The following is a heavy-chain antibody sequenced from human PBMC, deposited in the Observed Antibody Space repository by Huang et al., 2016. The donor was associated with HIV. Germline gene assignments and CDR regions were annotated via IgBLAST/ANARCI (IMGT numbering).Heavy chain of an antibody. J-gene: IGHJ4*02. CDR2: INSDGSST. CDR1: GFSISSYW. D-gene: IGHD3-22*01. V-gene: IGHV3-74*01. Sequence: EVQLVESGGGLVQPGGSLRLSCAASGFSISSYWMHWVRQAPGKGLGWVSRINSDGSSTRYADSGKGRFTISRDNAKNTLYLQMNSLRAEDTAVYYCARDPRIQSWLNFFDYWGQGTLVSVSS. CDR3: ARDPRIQSWLNFFDY.